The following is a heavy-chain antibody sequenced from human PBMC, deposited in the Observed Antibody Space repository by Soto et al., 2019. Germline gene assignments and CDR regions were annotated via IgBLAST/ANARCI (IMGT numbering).Heavy chain of an antibody. Sequence: AGGSLRLSCAASGFTVSSNYMNWVRQAPGKGLEWVSVIYSDDRTYYADSVKGRFTISRDNSKNTVYLQLNSLRAEDTAVYYCTRERFLEWLVGVRFWAFDNWGQGTMVTVSS. V-gene: IGHV3-53*01. CDR2: IYSDDRT. CDR3: TRERFLEWLVGVRFWAFDN. J-gene: IGHJ3*02. D-gene: IGHD3-3*01. CDR1: GFTVSSNY.